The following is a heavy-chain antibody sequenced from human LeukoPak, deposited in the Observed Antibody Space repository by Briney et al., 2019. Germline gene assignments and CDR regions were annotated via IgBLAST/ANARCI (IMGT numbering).Heavy chain of an antibody. CDR3: AGVGADCSGTSCPSGEGYYYYGMDV. Sequence: PSETLSLTCAVYGGSFSGYYWSWIRQPPGKGLEWIGEINHSGSTNYNPSLKSRVTISVDTSKNQFSLKLSSVTAADTAVYYCAGVGADCSGTSCPSGEGYYYYGMDVWGQGTTVTVSS. CDR1: GGSFSGYY. J-gene: IGHJ6*02. CDR2: INHSGST. V-gene: IGHV4-34*01. D-gene: IGHD2-2*01.